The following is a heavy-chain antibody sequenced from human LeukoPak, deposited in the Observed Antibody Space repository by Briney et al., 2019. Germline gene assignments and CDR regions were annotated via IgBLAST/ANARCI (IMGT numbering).Heavy chain of an antibody. CDR1: GFTFSSYE. CDR2: ISSSGSTI. V-gene: IGHV3-48*03. J-gene: IGHJ4*02. D-gene: IGHD3-22*01. Sequence: PGGSLRLSCAASGFTFSSYEMNWVRQAPGKGLEWVSYISSSGSTIYYADSVKGRFTISRDNAKNSLYLQMNSLGAEDTAVYYCATYYYDSSGPFDYWGQGTLVTVSS. CDR3: ATYYYDSSGPFDY.